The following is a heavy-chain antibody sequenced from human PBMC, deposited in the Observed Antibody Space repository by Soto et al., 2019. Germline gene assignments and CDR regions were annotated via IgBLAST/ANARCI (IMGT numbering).Heavy chain of an antibody. J-gene: IGHJ6*03. D-gene: IGHD2-15*01. CDR2: INAGNGNT. V-gene: IGHV1-3*01. Sequence: ASVKVSCKASGYTFTSYAMHWVRQAPGQRLEWMGWINAGNGNTKYSQKFQGRVTITRDTSASTAYMELSSLRSEDTAVYYCARAYSGGSCYSVYYYYYMDVWGKGTTVTVSS. CDR3: ARAYSGGSCYSVYYYYYMDV. CDR1: GYTFTSYA.